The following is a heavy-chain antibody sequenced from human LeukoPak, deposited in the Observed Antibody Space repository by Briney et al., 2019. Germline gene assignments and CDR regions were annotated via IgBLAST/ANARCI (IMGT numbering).Heavy chain of an antibody. CDR2: IYYSGST. CDR1: GFTFSDYY. D-gene: IGHD5-24*01. Sequence: GSLRLSCAASGFTFSDYYMSWIRQAPGKGLEWIGSIYYSGSTYYNPSLKSRVTISVDTSKNQFSLKLSSVTAADTAVYYCARAERSYFDYWGQGTLVTVSS. V-gene: IGHV4-38-2*01. J-gene: IGHJ4*02. CDR3: ARAERSYFDY.